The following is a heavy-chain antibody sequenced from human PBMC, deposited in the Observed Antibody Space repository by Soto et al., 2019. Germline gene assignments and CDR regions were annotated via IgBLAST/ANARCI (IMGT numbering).Heavy chain of an antibody. V-gene: IGHV1-69*13. CDR2: IIPIFGTA. D-gene: IGHD5-18*01. CDR3: ARADGGMVSRLYYCGMDV. CDR1: GGTFSSYA. Sequence: ASVKVSCKASGGTFSSYAISWVRQAPGQGLEWMGGIIPIFGTANYAQKFQGRVTITADESTSTAYMEPTSLRSGDTAVYYCARADGGMVSRLYYCGMDVWGRGTTVTGSS. J-gene: IGHJ6*02.